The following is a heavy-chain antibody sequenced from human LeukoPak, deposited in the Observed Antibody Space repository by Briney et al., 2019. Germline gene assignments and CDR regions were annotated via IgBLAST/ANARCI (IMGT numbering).Heavy chain of an antibody. CDR3: AKDRAVAGTVFDY. CDR2: ISGSGGST. CDR1: GFTFSSYA. J-gene: IGHJ4*02. V-gene: IGHV3-23*01. Sequence: GGSLRLSCAASGFTFSSYAMSWVRQAPGKGLEWVSTISGSGGSTYHADSVKGRFTISRDNSKNTLYPQMNSLRADDTAVYYCAKDRAVAGTVFDYWGQGTLVTVSS. D-gene: IGHD6-19*01.